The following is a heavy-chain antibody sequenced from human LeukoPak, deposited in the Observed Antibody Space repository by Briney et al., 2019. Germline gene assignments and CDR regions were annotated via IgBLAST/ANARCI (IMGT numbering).Heavy chain of an antibody. J-gene: IGHJ4*02. CDR3: ARALWFGETFPAY. CDR1: GLTISSYS. D-gene: IGHD3-10*01. CDR2: ISSSSSTI. Sequence: GGSLRLSCAASGLTISSYSMNWVRQAPGKGLQWVSYISSSSSTIYYADSVKGRFTIFRDNAKNSLYLQMNSLRAEDTAVYYCARALWFGETFPAYWGQGTLVTVSS. V-gene: IGHV3-48*01.